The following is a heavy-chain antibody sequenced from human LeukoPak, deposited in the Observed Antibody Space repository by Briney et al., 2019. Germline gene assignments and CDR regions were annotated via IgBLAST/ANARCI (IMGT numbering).Heavy chain of an antibody. V-gene: IGHV1-18*01. CDR3: ARGGIVGSPDWYFDL. CDR2: ISPYNGNT. D-gene: IGHD1-26*01. J-gene: IGHJ2*01. CDR1: GGTFSSYA. Sequence: GASVKVSCKASGGTFSSYAISWVRQAPGQGLEWMGWISPYNGNTNYAQKLQGRVTMTTETSTSTAYMELRSLRSDDTAVYYCARGGIVGSPDWYFDLWGRGTLVTVSS.